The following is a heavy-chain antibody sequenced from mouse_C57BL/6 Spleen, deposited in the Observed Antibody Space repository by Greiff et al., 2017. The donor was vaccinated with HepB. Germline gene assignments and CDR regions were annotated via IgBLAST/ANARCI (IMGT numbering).Heavy chain of an antibody. CDR1: GYTFTSYW. D-gene: IGHD2-3*01. CDR2: IDPSDSYT. Sequence: QVQLQQPGAELVKPGASVKLSCKASGYTFTSYWMQWVKQRPGQGLEWIGEIDPSDSYTNYNQKFKGKATLTVDTSSSTAYMQLSSLTSEDSAVYYCARDDYDGPWGQGTLVTVSA. J-gene: IGHJ3*01. V-gene: IGHV1-50*01. CDR3: ARDDYDGP.